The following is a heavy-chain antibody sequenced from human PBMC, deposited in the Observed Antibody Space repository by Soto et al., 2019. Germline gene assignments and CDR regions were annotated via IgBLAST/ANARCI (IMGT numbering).Heavy chain of an antibody. J-gene: IGHJ6*01. CDR3: PRALQVRLGELSVRRTDYGTDV. Sequence: SETLSLTCTVSGGSVSSGSYYWSWIRQRPGKGLEWIGYISYSGSTNYNPSLKSRVTISVAKSKNQFSLKLSSVTAADTAVYYSPRALQVRLGELSVRRTDYGTDVSGQGTTVTVSS. CDR2: ISYSGST. V-gene: IGHV4-61*01. D-gene: IGHD3-16*02. CDR1: GGSVSSGSYY.